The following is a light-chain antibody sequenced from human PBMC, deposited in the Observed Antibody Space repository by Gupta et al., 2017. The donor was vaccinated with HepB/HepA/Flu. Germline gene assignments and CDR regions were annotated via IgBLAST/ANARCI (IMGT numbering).Light chain of an antibody. CDR3: QSYDSSLSGSWV. CDR1: SSNIGADYN. Sequence: QSVLTQPPSVSAAPGQRVTISCTGSSSNIGADYNVHWYQQLPGTAPKLLIYDNDNRPSGVPDRFSGSKSGTSASLAINGLQAEDEADYYCQSYDSSLSGSWVFGGETKLTVL. J-gene: IGLJ2*01. CDR2: DND. V-gene: IGLV1-40*01.